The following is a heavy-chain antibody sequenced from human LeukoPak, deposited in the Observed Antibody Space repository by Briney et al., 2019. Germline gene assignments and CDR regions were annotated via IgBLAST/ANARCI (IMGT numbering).Heavy chain of an antibody. CDR3: ARETGVELRFLEWLYYMDV. CDR2: IYTSGST. CDR1: GGSISSYY. Sequence: SETLSLTCTVSGGSISSYYWSWIRQPAGKGLEWMGRIYTSGSTNYNPSLKSRVTMSVDTSKNQFSLRLSSVTAADTAVYYCARETGVELRFLEWLYYMDVWGKGTTVTVSS. V-gene: IGHV4-4*07. D-gene: IGHD3-3*01. J-gene: IGHJ6*03.